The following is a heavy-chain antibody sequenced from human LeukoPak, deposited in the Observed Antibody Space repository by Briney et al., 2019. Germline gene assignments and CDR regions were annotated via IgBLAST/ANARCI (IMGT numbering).Heavy chain of an antibody. Sequence: GGSLRLSCAASGFTFSSYAMHWVRQAPGKGQEWVAVISYDGSNKYYADSVKGRFTISRDNSKNTLYLQMNSLRAEDTAVYYCARGDTAMVKPRLGYWGQGTLVTVSS. V-gene: IGHV3-30-3*01. J-gene: IGHJ4*02. CDR2: ISYDGSNK. CDR3: ARGDTAMVKPRLGY. D-gene: IGHD5-18*01. CDR1: GFTFSSYA.